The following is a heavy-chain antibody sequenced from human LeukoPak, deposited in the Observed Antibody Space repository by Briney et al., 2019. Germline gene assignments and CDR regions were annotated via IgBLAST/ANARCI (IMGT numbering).Heavy chain of an antibody. Sequence: PGGSLRHSCTASRLSFSSYNTNWVRQAPGRGPEGVAYITANNTTKYYADSVKGRFTISRDNAKKSLFLQMNRLRAEDTAVYYCAAASAFSSSWRSWGQGTVVTVSS. V-gene: IGHV3-48*01. CDR1: RLSFSSYN. D-gene: IGHD6-13*01. CDR2: ITANNTTK. J-gene: IGHJ5*02. CDR3: AAASAFSSSWRS.